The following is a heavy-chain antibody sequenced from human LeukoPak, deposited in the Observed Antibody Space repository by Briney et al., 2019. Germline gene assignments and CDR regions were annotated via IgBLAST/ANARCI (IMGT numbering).Heavy chain of an antibody. Sequence: SVKVSCKASGYTFTSYAISWVRQAPGQGLEWMGGIIPIFGTANYAQKFQGRVTITADESTSTAYMELSSLRSEDTAVYYCARAARYCSSTSCYGGMDVWGQGTTVTVSS. J-gene: IGHJ6*02. D-gene: IGHD2-2*01. CDR3: ARAARYCSSTSCYGGMDV. CDR2: IIPIFGTA. CDR1: GYTFTSYA. V-gene: IGHV1-69*13.